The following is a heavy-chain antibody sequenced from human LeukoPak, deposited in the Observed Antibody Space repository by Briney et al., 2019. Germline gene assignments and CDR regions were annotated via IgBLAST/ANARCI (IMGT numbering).Heavy chain of an antibody. CDR3: ARAKKYYYDSSGPTLDY. D-gene: IGHD3-22*01. CDR2: IIPIFGTA. CDR1: GGTFSSYA. V-gene: IGHV1-69*13. J-gene: IGHJ4*02. Sequence: SLKVSCKASGGTFSSYAISWVRQAPGQGLEWMGGIIPIFGTANYAQKFQGRVTITPDESTSTAYMELSSLRSEDTAVYYCARAKKYYYDSSGPTLDYWGQGTLVTVSS.